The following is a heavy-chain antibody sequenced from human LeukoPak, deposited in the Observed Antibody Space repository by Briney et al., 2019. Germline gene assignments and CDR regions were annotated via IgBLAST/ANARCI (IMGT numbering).Heavy chain of an antibody. CDR3: ATRCSG. Sequence: SGGSLRLSCAASGFTVSANYMTWVRQAPGKGLEWVSVIYYGGSTYYSDSVKGRFTIYRDTSKNTLYLQMNSLRAEDTAVYYCATRCSGWGQGTLVTVSS. J-gene: IGHJ4*02. CDR1: GFTVSANY. D-gene: IGHD6-19*01. V-gene: IGHV3-53*01. CDR2: IYYGGST.